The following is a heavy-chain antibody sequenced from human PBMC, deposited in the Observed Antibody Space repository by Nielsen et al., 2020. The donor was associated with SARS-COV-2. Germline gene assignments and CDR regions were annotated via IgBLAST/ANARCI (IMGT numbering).Heavy chain of an antibody. J-gene: IGHJ6*03. V-gene: IGHV3-33*01. Sequence: GESLKISCAASGFTFSGYGMHWVRQAPGKGLEWVAVIRYDGSNKYHADSVKGRFTISRDNSKNTLFLQMNTLRAEDTAVYYCARGRCTSYNCAKLGGYMDVWGKGTTVTVSS. CDR2: IRYDGSNK. CDR1: GFTFSGYG. CDR3: ARGRCTSYNCAKLGGYMDV. D-gene: IGHD1-1*01.